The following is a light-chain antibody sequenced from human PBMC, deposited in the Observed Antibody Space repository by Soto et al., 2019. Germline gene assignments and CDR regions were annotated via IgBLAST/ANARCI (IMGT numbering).Light chain of an antibody. CDR3: SSYTSIRTLGV. J-gene: IGLJ1*01. CDR2: EVS. CDR1: SSDVGGYNL. Sequence: QSVLTQPASVSGSPGQSITISCTGTSSDVGGYNLVSWYQQHPGKAPKLMIHEVSNRPSGVSNRFSGSKSGNTASLNISGIQAEEEADYYCSSYTSIRTLGVFGTGTKVTV. V-gene: IGLV2-14*01.